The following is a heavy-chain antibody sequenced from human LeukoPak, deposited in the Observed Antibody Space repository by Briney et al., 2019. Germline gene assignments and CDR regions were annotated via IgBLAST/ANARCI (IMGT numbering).Heavy chain of an antibody. D-gene: IGHD3-22*01. CDR3: ARVGYYDRTGYFDY. J-gene: IGHJ4*02. CDR1: GFTVSSNY. CDR2: IYSGGST. Sequence: GGSLRLSCAASGFTVSSNYMSWVRQAPGKGLEWASVIYSGGSTYYADSVKGRFTISRDNSKNTLYLQMNSLRAEDTAVYYCARVGYYDRTGYFDYWGQGTLVTVSS. V-gene: IGHV3-53*01.